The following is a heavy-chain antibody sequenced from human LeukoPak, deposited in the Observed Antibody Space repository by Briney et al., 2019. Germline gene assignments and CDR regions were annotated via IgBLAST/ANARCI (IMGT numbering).Heavy chain of an antibody. D-gene: IGHD1-14*01. CDR1: GFTFSSYS. V-gene: IGHV3-48*01. CDR2: ISSSSSTI. Sequence: GGSLRLSCVASGFTFSSYSMNWVRQAPGKGLEWASYISSSSSTIYYADSVKGRFTISRDNAKNSLYLQMNSLRAEDTAVYYCARGTSPTGNDYWGQGTLVTVSS. J-gene: IGHJ4*02. CDR3: ARGTSPTGNDY.